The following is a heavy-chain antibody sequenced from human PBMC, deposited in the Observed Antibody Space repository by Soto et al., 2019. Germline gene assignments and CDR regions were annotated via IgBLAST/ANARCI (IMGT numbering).Heavy chain of an antibody. CDR1: GFTFSSYA. J-gene: IGHJ5*02. D-gene: IGHD2-2*01. CDR2: ISGSGSST. Sequence: EVQLLESGGGLVQPGGSLRLSFAASGFTFSSYAMSWARQAQGKGLEWVSAISGSGSSTYYADSVKGRFTISRDNSKNTLYLQMNSLRAEDTAVYYCARGFGTSCYACWFDPWGQGTLVPVSS. V-gene: IGHV3-23*01. CDR3: ARGFGTSCYACWFDP.